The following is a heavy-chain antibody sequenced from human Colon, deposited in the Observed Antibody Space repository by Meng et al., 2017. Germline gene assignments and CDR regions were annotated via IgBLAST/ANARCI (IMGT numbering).Heavy chain of an antibody. CDR3: AKRRRDGYNSEFDS. CDR2: ISGSGDST. V-gene: IGHV3-23*01. CDR1: GFIFNNYG. Sequence: GGSLRLSCVGSGFIFNNYGMNWVRQAPGKGLEGVSDISGSGDSTYYADSVKGRFTISRDNSRNTLYLQMNSLRVEDTAMYYCAKRRRDGYNSEFDSWGQGILVTVPS. D-gene: IGHD5-24*01. J-gene: IGHJ4*02.